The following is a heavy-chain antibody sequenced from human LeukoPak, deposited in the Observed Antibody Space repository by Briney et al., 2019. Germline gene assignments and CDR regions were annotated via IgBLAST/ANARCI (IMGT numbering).Heavy chain of an antibody. V-gene: IGHV4-59*01. Sequence: SETLSLTCTVSGGSISSYYWSWIRQPPGKGLEWIGYIYYSGSTNYNPSLKSRVTMSVDTSKNQFSLKLSSVTVADTAVYYCARLLGDHGGNYYGMDVWGQGTTVTVSS. CDR1: GGSISSYY. CDR3: ARLLGDHGGNYYGMDV. D-gene: IGHD4-17*01. J-gene: IGHJ6*02. CDR2: IYYSGST.